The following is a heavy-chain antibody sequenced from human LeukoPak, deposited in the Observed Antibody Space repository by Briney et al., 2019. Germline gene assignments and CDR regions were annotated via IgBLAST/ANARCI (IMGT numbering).Heavy chain of an antibody. CDR2: IKQDGSEK. V-gene: IGHV3-7*01. CDR1: GFTFSSYW. Sequence: QPGGSLRLSCAASGFTFSSYWMSWVRQAPGKGLEWVANIKQDGSEKYYVDSVKGRFTISRDNAKNSLYLQMNSLRAEDTAVYYCARDGFLYVGAFDIWGQGTMVTVSS. D-gene: IGHD2-8*01. J-gene: IGHJ3*02. CDR3: ARDGFLYVGAFDI.